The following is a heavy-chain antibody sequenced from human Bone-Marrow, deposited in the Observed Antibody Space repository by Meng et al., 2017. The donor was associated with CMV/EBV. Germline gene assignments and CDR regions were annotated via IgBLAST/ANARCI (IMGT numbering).Heavy chain of an antibody. CDR3: ARDCYRHDFWSGYCFDY. CDR2: IRYDGSNK. Sequence: GGSLRRSCAASGFTFSSYGMHWVRQAPGKGLEWVAFIRYDGSNKYYADSVKGRFTISRDNSKNTLYLQMNSLRAEDTAVYYCARDCYRHDFWSGYCFDYWGQGKLVTVSS. V-gene: IGHV3-30*02. CDR1: GFTFSSYG. J-gene: IGHJ4*02. D-gene: IGHD3-3*01.